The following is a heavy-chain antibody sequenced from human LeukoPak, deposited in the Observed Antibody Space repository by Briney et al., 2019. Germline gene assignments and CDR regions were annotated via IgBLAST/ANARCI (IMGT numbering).Heavy chain of an antibody. CDR3: ARQSRIMVRGVIISYYYYYYMDV. D-gene: IGHD3-10*01. CDR2: INHSGST. Sequence: SETLSLTCAVYGGSFSGYYWSWIRQPPGKGLEWIGEINHSGSTNYNPSLKSRVTISVDTSKNQFSLKLSSVTAADTAVYYCARQSRIMVRGVIISYYYYYYMDVWGKGTTVTVSS. V-gene: IGHV4-34*01. J-gene: IGHJ6*03. CDR1: GGSFSGYY.